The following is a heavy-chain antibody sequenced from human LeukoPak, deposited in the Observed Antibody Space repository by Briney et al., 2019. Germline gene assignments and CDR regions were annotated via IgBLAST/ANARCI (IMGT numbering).Heavy chain of an antibody. D-gene: IGHD2-15*01. CDR1: GYTFIGYY. CDR2: INPNSGGT. V-gene: IGHV1-2*02. CDR3: AREVGSQKDYYYYGMDV. Sequence: ASVHVSCKASGYTFIGYYMHWVRQAPGQGLEWMGWINPNSGGTNYAQKFQGRVTMTRDTSISTAYMELSRLRSDDTAVYYCAREVGSQKDYYYYGMDVWGQGTTVTVSS. J-gene: IGHJ6*02.